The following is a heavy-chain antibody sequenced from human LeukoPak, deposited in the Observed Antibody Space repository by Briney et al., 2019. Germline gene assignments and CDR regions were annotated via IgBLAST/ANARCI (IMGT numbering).Heavy chain of an antibody. Sequence: TGGSLRLSCAASGFIFSQFPMHWVRQAPGKGLEWVAVISLAGTTKYYADSVKGRFSISRDNAKSTLSLKMSSLRPDDTAVYYCAREYCAGASCYWYYFDYWGQGTLVTVSS. J-gene: IGHJ4*02. CDR3: AREYCAGASCYWYYFDY. D-gene: IGHD2-15*01. CDR1: GFIFSQFP. V-gene: IGHV3-30*04. CDR2: ISLAGTTK.